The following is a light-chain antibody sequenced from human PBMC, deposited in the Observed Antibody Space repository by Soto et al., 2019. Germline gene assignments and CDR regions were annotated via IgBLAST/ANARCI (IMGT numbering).Light chain of an antibody. J-gene: IGLJ2*01. CDR2: NVS. CDR3: SSYAGCFVV. CDR1: SSDIGAHTY. V-gene: IGLV2-14*01. Sequence: QSALTQPASVSGSPGQSITISCTGTSSDIGAHTYVSWFQQHPGKVPKVIIYNVSTRPSGISDRFSGSKSGNTASLTISGLQAEDEADYYCSSYAGCFVVFGGGTKLTVL.